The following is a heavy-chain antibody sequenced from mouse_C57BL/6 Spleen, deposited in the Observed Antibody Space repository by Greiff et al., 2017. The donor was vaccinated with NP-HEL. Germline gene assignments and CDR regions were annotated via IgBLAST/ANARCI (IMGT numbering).Heavy chain of an antibody. CDR3: ATGSSYGVYFDY. Sequence: EVKLQESGPELVKPGASVKISCKASGYSFTDYNMNWVKQSNGKSLEWIGVINPNYGTTSYNQKFKGKATLTVDQSSSTAYMQLNSLTSEDSAVYYCATGSSYGVYFDYWGQGTTLTVSS. J-gene: IGHJ2*01. V-gene: IGHV1-39*01. D-gene: IGHD1-1*01. CDR2: INPNYGTT. CDR1: GYSFTDYN.